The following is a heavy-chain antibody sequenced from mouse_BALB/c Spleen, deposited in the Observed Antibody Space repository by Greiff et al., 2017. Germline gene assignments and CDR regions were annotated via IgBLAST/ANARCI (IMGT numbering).Heavy chain of an antibody. D-gene: IGHD1-2*01. CDR3: ARGNYGYGFAY. CDR2: ISYDGSN. V-gene: IGHV3-6*02. CDR1: GYSITSGYY. J-gene: IGHJ3*01. Sequence: EVKLVESGPGLVKPSQSLSLTCSVTGYSITSGYYWNWIRQFPGNKLEWMGYISYDGSNNYNPSLKNRISITRDTSKNQFFLKLNSVTTEDTATYYCARGNYGYGFAYWGQGTLVTVSA.